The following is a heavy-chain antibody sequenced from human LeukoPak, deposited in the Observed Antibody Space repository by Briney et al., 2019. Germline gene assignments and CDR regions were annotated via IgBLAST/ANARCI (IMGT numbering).Heavy chain of an antibody. CDR1: GFTFSSYS. CDR3: AREVGSYRYFDY. J-gene: IGHJ4*02. D-gene: IGHD1-26*01. CDR2: ISSSSSFI. V-gene: IGHV3-21*01. Sequence: GGSLRLSCAASGFTFSSYSMNWLRQAPGKGLEWVSSISSSSSFIYYADSLKGRFTISRDDAENSLYLQMSSLRADDTAVYYCAREVGSYRYFDYWGQGTLVTVSS.